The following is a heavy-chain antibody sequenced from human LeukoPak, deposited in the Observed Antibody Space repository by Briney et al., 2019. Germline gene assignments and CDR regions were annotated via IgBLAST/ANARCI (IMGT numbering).Heavy chain of an antibody. V-gene: IGHV3-9*03. CDR1: GFSFDDYS. J-gene: IGHJ4*02. CDR2: VNWNSNYV. Sequence: AGGSLRLSCVASGFSFDDYSMHRVRQAPGKGLEWVSGVNWNSNYVGYADSVKGRFTISRDNAKNSLYLQMNSLRADDMALYYCARAPITTGTEYYFDFWGQGTLVTVSS. CDR3: ARAPITTGTEYYFDF. D-gene: IGHD1-1*01.